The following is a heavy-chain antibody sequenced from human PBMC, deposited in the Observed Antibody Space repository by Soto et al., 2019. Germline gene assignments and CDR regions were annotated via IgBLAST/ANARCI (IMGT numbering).Heavy chain of an antibody. J-gene: IGHJ3*02. CDR1: GYTFTSYG. Sequence: ASVKVSCKASGYTFTSYGISWVRQAPGQGLERMGWISAYNGNTNYAQKLQGRVTMTADTSTSTAYMELRSLRSDDTAVYYCARDKSYDSLTGYYRPNDAFDIWGQRTMVPVSS. D-gene: IGHD3-9*01. CDR3: ARDKSYDSLTGYYRPNDAFDI. V-gene: IGHV1-18*01. CDR2: ISAYNGNT.